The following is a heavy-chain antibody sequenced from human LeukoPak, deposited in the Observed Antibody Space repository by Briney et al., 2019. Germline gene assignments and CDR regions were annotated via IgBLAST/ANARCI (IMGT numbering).Heavy chain of an antibody. CDR3: ARGGYCSSTSCSGKFYFYGMDV. CDR2: INPSGGST. V-gene: IGHV1-46*01. D-gene: IGHD2-2*01. Sequence: ASVKVSCKASGYTFTGYYMHWVRQAPGQGLEWMGIINPSGGSTSYAQKFQGRVTMTRDTSISTAYMELSRLTFDDTAVYYCARGGYCSSTSCSGKFYFYGMDVWGQGTTVTVSS. CDR1: GYTFTGYY. J-gene: IGHJ6*02.